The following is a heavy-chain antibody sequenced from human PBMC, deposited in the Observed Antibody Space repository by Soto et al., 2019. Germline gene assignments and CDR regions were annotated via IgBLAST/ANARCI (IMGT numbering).Heavy chain of an antibody. J-gene: IGHJ4*02. CDR3: AKARITMVRGVIMAFDY. Sequence: GGSLRLSCAASGFTFDDYAMHWVRQAPGKGLEWVSGISWNSGSIGYADSVKGRFTISRDNAKNSLYLQMNSLRAEDTALYYCAKARITMVRGVIMAFDYWGQGTLVTVSS. CDR2: ISWNSGSI. CDR1: GFTFDDYA. V-gene: IGHV3-9*01. D-gene: IGHD3-10*01.